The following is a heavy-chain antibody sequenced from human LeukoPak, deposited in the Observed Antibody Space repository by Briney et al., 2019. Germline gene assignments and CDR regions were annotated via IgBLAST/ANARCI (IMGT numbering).Heavy chain of an antibody. Sequence: GGSLRLSCAASGFTFSSYGMHWVRQAPGKGLEWVAAIWYDGSNKYYADSVKGRFTISRDNSKNTLYLQMNSLRAEDTAVYYCARDGDTAMGFDYWGQGTLVTVSS. CDR2: IWYDGSNK. D-gene: IGHD5-18*01. CDR1: GFTFSSYG. CDR3: ARDGDTAMGFDY. V-gene: IGHV3-33*01. J-gene: IGHJ4*02.